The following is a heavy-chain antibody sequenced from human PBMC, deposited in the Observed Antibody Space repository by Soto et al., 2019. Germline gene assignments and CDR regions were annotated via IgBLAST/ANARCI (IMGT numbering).Heavy chain of an antibody. CDR1: GFTFSNYG. CDR3: AKDMAAAAHQGDAFDI. V-gene: IGHV3-33*03. CDR2: IWNEGTNK. Sequence: QVQLVESGGGVVQPGRSLRLSCAASGFTFSNYGMHWVRQAPGKGVERVAVIWNEGTNKYYVDSVRGRFTISRDDSKNTLYREMNSLRAEGTGVYFCAKDMAAAAHQGDAFDIWGLGTMVSVSA. D-gene: IGHD6-13*01. J-gene: IGHJ3*02.